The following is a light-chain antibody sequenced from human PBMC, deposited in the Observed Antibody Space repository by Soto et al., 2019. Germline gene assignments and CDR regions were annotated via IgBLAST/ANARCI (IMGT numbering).Light chain of an antibody. CDR3: QQYETYPIT. CDR1: QSISSW. V-gene: IGKV1-5*01. CDR2: DSS. Sequence: DIQMTQSPSTLSASVGDRVTITCRASQSISSWLAWYQQKPGKAPNLLIFDSSSLESGVPSRFSGSASGTDFPLTISSLQPDDFATYYCQQYETYPITFGQGTRLEI. J-gene: IGKJ5*01.